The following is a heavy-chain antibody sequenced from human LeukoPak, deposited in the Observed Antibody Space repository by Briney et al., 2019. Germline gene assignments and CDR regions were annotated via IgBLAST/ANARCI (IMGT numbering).Heavy chain of an antibody. CDR2: IYSGGST. D-gene: IGHD6-19*01. CDR1: GFTVSSNY. CDR3: ARVAYSSGWCWFDP. V-gene: IGHV3-53*01. J-gene: IGHJ5*02. Sequence: PGGSLRLSCAASGFTVSSNYMTWVRQAPGKGLEWVSHIYSGGSTYYADSVKGRFTISRDNSKNTLYVQMNSLRAEDTAVYYCARVAYSSGWCWFDPWGQGTLVTVSS.